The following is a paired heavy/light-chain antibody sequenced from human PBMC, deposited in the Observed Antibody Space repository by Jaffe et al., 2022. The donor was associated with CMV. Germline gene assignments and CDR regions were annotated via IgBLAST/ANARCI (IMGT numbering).Light chain of an antibody. CDR3: QQYGRTPYT. J-gene: IGKJ2*01. CDR2: GPS. CDR1: ENVDGNS. V-gene: IGKV3-20*01. Sequence: EIVLTQSPATLSLSPGETATLSCRASENVDGNSVAWYQHRPGQSPRLLIYGPSARATHVPDRFSGSGSGTEFTLSISRLHPEDFVVYYCQQYGRTPYTFGQGTKLDIK.
Heavy chain of an antibody. V-gene: IGHV3-23*01. Sequence: EVQLLESGGRLVQPGGSLRLSCEDTGFAFSGYAMSWVRQAPGKGLEWVSRVSGTGSETEYADSVQGRFTISRDNAQNVVYLQMNNLRADDTAVYYCAKERNKWLPNDAFEMWGQGTVVSVSS. J-gene: IGHJ3*02. CDR1: GFAFSGYA. D-gene: IGHD3-22*01. CDR3: AKERNKWLPNDAFEM. CDR2: VSGTGSET.